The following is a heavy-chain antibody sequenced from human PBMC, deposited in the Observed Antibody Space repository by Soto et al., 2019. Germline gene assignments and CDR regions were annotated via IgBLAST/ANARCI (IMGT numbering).Heavy chain of an antibody. CDR3: ASWGYDYIWGSYAFDI. CDR1: GYTFTSYD. CDR2: MNPNSGNT. V-gene: IGHV1-8*01. Sequence: GASVKVSCKASGYTFTSYDINWVRQATGQGLEWMGWMNPNSGNTGYAQKFQGRVTMTRNTSISTAYMELSSLRSEDTAVYYCASWGYDYIWGSYAFDICGKGTMVTVSS. D-gene: IGHD3-16*01. J-gene: IGHJ3*02.